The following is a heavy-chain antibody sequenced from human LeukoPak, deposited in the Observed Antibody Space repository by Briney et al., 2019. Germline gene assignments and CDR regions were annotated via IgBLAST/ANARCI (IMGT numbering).Heavy chain of an antibody. CDR3: ARGGGTAMAPKDY. CDR2: IYSGGST. D-gene: IGHD5-18*01. CDR1: GFTVRSNY. J-gene: IGHJ4*02. V-gene: IGHV3-66*01. Sequence: GGSLRLSCAASGFTVRSNYMSWVRQAPGKGLEWVSVIYSGGSTYYANSVKGRFTISRDNSKNTLYLQMNSLRAEDTAVYYCARGGGTAMAPKDYWGQGTLATVSS.